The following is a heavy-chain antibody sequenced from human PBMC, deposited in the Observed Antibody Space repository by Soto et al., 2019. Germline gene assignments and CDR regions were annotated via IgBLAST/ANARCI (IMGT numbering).Heavy chain of an antibody. Sequence: PSETLSLTCTVSGASISNYYWSWIRQPAGKGLEWIGRVSTSGSTNYNPSLKSRVTMSVDTSKNQFSLMLNSVTAADTAVYYCRREFDYWGQGTLVTVSS. CDR1: GASISNYY. D-gene: IGHD6-6*01. J-gene: IGHJ4*02. CDR2: VSTSGST. V-gene: IGHV4-4*07. CDR3: RREFDY.